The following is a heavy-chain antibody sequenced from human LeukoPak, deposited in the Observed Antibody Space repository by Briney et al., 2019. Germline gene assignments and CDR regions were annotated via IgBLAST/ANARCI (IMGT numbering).Heavy chain of an antibody. CDR2: IYYSGST. D-gene: IGHD3-10*01. CDR3: ARRVFGSGSYYTWYFDL. Sequence: PSETLSLTCTVSGGSISSYYWSWIRQPPGKGLEWIGYIYYSGSTYYNPSLKSRVTISVDRSKNQFSLKLSSVTAADTAVYYCARRVFGSGSYYTWYFDLWGRGTLVTVSS. V-gene: IGHV4-59*12. J-gene: IGHJ2*01. CDR1: GGSISSYY.